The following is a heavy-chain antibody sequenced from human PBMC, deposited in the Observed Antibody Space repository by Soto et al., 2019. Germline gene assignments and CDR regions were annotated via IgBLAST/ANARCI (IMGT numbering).Heavy chain of an antibody. D-gene: IGHD3-3*01. CDR3: ARRGGYDSLPMDV. V-gene: IGHV4-61*08. J-gene: IGHJ6*03. CDR1: GGSISSGDYF. Sequence: SETLSLTCTVSGGSISSGDYFWNWIRHPPGKGLEWIGYIYYTGSTNYNPSLRSRLTISVDTSKNQFSLKLSSVTAADTAVYYCARRGGYDSLPMDVWGKGTTVTVSS. CDR2: IYYTGST.